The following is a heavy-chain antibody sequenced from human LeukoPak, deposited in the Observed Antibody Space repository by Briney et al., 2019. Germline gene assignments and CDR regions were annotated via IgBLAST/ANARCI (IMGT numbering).Heavy chain of an antibody. CDR2: IGGSGTRT. CDR1: GFSFINYA. D-gene: IGHD1-26*01. V-gene: IGHV3-23*01. Sequence: GGSLRLSCAASGFSFINYAMSWVRQAPGKGLEWVSAIGGSGTRTYNADSVKGRFTISRDNSKNTLSLQMNSLRAEDTAIYYCAKDRTVGGTWSDYWGQGTQVTVSS. CDR3: AKDRTVGGTWSDY. J-gene: IGHJ4*02.